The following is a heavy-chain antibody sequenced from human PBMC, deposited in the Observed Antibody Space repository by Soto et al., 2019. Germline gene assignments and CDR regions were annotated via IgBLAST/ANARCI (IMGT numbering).Heavy chain of an antibody. J-gene: IGHJ4*02. CDR3: ARDSSGYDDY. D-gene: IGHD3-22*01. CDR2: IIPILGIA. Sequence: QVQLVQSGAEVKKPGSSVKVSCKASGGTFSSYTISWVRQAPGQGLEWMGRIIPILGIANYAQKFQGRVTITADKSTSTAYMELSSLRSEDTDVYYCARDSSGYDDYWGQGTLVTVSS. CDR1: GGTFSSYT. V-gene: IGHV1-69*08.